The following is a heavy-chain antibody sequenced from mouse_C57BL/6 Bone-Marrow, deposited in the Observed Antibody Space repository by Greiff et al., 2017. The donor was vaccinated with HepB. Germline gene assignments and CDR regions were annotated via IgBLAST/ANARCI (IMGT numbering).Heavy chain of an antibody. CDR2: IHPNSGST. D-gene: IGHD1-1*01. V-gene: IGHV1-64*01. Sequence: QVQLKQPGAELVKPGASVKLSCKASGYTFTSYWMHWVKQRPGQGLEWIGMIHPNSGSTNYNEKFKSKATLTVDKSSSTAYMQLSSLTSEDSAVYYCARFYGSSFDYWGQGTTLTVSS. CDR1: GYTFTSYW. CDR3: ARFYGSSFDY. J-gene: IGHJ2*01.